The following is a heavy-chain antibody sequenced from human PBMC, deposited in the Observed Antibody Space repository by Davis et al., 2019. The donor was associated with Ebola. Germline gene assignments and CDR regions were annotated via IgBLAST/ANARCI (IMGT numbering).Heavy chain of an antibody. V-gene: IGHV4-34*01. CDR2: INHSGST. D-gene: IGHD4-17*01. J-gene: IGHJ4*02. CDR1: RGSFSGYY. CDR3: ARETTVTLIDY. Sequence: SETLSLTCAVYRGSFSGYYWSWIRQPPGKGLEWIGEINHSGSTNYNPSLKSRVTISVDTSKNQFSLKLSSVTAADTAVYYCARETTVTLIDYWGQGTLVTVSS.